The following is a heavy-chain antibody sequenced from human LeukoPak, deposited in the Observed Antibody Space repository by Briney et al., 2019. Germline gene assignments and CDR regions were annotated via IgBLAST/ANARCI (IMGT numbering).Heavy chain of an antibody. Sequence: GASLKVSCTASGGTFSSYAISWVRQAPGQGPEWVGGIIPIFGTTNYAQKFQGRVTITANETTSTAYMELSSLRSEDTAVYYCARVGSWQLALGSWSRNSAYYYYGMDVWGQGTTVTVSS. V-gene: IGHV1-69*13. CDR2: IIPIFGTT. D-gene: IGHD6-13*01. J-gene: IGHJ6*02. CDR1: GGTFSSYA. CDR3: ARVGSWQLALGSWSRNSAYYYYGMDV.